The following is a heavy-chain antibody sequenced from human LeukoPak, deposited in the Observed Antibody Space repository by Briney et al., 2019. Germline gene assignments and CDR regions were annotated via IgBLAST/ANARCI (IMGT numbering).Heavy chain of an antibody. CDR1: GGTFSSYA. Sequence: SVKVSCKASGGTFSSYAISWVRQAPGQGLEWMGGIIPIFGTANYAQEFQGRVTITADESTSTAYMELGSLRSEDTAVYYCARGRDGGQLWFGTIWYWGQGTLVTVSS. CDR2: IIPIFGTA. V-gene: IGHV1-69*13. CDR3: ARGRDGGQLWFGTIWY. D-gene: IGHD5-18*01. J-gene: IGHJ4*02.